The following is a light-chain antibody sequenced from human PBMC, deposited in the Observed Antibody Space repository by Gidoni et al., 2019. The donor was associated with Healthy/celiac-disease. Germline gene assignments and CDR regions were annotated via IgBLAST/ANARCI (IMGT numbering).Light chain of an antibody. V-gene: IGKV2-28*01. CDR1: QSLLHSNGYNY. CDR3: MQALQTPLA. CDR2: LGS. J-gene: IGKJ1*01. Sequence: DTVMTQSPLSLPVTPGEPASISCRSSQSLLHSNGYNYLDWYLQKPGQSPQLLIYLGSNRASGVPDRVSGSGSGTDFTLKISRVEAEDVGVYYCMQALQTPLAFGQGTKVEIK.